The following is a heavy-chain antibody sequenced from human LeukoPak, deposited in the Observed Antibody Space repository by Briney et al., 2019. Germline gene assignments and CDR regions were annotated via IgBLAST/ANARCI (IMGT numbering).Heavy chain of an antibody. Sequence: SETLSLTCAVYGGSFSDHYWSWIRQPPGKGLEWIGEINHSGSTNYNPSLKSRVTISVDTSKNQFSLKLNSVTAADTAVYYCARRRSSSWFDFDSWGQGTLVTVSS. J-gene: IGHJ4*02. CDR3: ARRRSSSWFDFDS. D-gene: IGHD6-13*01. CDR1: GGSFSDHY. CDR2: INHSGST. V-gene: IGHV4-34*01.